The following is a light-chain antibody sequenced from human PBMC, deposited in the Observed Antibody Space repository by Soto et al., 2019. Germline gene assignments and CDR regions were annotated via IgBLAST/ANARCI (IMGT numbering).Light chain of an antibody. CDR1: SSNIGSNT. Sequence: QSVLTQPPSASGTPGQRVTISCSGSSSNIGSNTVNWYQQITGTAPKLLIYNDNQRPSGVPDRFSGSKSGTSGSLAISGLQSEDEGDYYGAAWDDSLNGHVVFGGG. CDR3: AAWDDSLNGHVV. V-gene: IGLV1-44*01. J-gene: IGLJ2*01. CDR2: NDN.